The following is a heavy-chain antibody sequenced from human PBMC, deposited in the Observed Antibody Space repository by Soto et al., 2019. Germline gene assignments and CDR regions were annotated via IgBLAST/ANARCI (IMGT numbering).Heavy chain of an antibody. CDR1: GGSISSYY. J-gene: IGHJ4*02. D-gene: IGHD3-10*01. Sequence: TLSLTCTVSGGSISSYYWSWIRQPPGKGLGWIAYIYYSGSTTYNPSLRSRVTISVDTSKNQFSLKLSSVTAADTAVYYCARYPFGSGNYYHNFDSWGKGTLVTVSS. CDR2: IYYSGST. V-gene: IGHV4-59*08. CDR3: ARYPFGSGNYYHNFDS.